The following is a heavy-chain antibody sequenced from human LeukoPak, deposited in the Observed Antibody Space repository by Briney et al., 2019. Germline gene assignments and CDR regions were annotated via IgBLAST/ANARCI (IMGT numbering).Heavy chain of an antibody. Sequence: GRSLRLSCAASGFTFSCYAMHWVRQAPGKGLEWVAVISYDGSNKYYADSVKGRFTISRDNSKNTLYLQMNSLRAEDTAVYYCARDGYCSGGSCYSEISGDAFDIWGQGTMVTVSS. CDR3: ARDGYCSGGSCYSEISGDAFDI. J-gene: IGHJ3*02. CDR1: GFTFSCYA. D-gene: IGHD2-15*01. V-gene: IGHV3-30*04. CDR2: ISYDGSNK.